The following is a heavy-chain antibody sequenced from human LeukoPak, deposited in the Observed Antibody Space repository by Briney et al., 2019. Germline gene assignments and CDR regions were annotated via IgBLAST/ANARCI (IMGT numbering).Heavy chain of an antibody. J-gene: IGHJ1*01. CDR2: ISGSGGST. D-gene: IGHD6-19*01. CDR1: GFTFSSYA. CDR3: AKDRQWLLTEYFQH. V-gene: IGHV3-23*01. Sequence: GGSLRLSCAASGFTFSSYAMSWVRQAPGKGLEWVSVISGSGGSTYYADSVKGRFTISRDNSKNTLYLQMNSLRAEDTAVYYCAKDRQWLLTEYFQHWGQGTLVTVSS.